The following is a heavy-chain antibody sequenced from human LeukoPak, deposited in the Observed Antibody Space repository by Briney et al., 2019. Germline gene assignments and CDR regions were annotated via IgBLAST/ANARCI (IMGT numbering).Heavy chain of an antibody. CDR2: IWYDGSHQ. V-gene: IGHV3-30*02. J-gene: IGHJ4*02. CDR3: AKDGIATVTTPFYFDH. Sequence: PGGSLRLSCAASGFTVSTNYMNWVRQAPGKGLEWVAFIWYDGSHQVYADSVKGRFVISRDNSKNTLYLQMNSLRADDTAVYLCAKDGIATVTTPFYFDHWGQGTLVTVSS. CDR1: GFTVSTNY. D-gene: IGHD4-17*01.